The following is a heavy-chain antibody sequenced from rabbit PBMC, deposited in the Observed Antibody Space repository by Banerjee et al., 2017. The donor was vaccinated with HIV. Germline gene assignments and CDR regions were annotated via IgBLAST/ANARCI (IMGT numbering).Heavy chain of an antibody. Sequence: QEQLEESGGDLVKPEGSLTLTCTASGFSFSGTYWGCWVRQAPGKGPEWIACINTISGDTVYASWATGRFTISKTSSTTVTLQMTSLTVADTATYFCGRDRDGDAGYGSLALWGPGTLVTVS. J-gene: IGHJ4*01. CDR1: GFSFSGTYW. D-gene: IGHD6-1*01. V-gene: IGHV1S45*01. CDR2: INTISGDT. CDR3: GRDRDGDAGYGSLAL.